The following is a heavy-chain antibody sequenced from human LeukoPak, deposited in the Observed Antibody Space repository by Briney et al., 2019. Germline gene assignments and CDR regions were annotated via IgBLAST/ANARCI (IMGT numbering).Heavy chain of an antibody. CDR2: ISHSGST. Sequence: SETLSLTCAVYGGSFSDYSWSWIRQPPGKGLQWIGEISHSGSTNYNPSLKSRVTISLDTSKNQFSLKLSSVTAADTAVYYCARPSGGPDQDYWGQGTLVTVSS. CDR1: GGSFSDYS. J-gene: IGHJ4*02. D-gene: IGHD2-8*02. V-gene: IGHV4-34*01. CDR3: ARPSGGPDQDY.